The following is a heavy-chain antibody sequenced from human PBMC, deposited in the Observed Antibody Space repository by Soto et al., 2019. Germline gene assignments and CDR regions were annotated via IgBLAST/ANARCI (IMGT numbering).Heavy chain of an antibody. CDR2: ISYDGSNK. CDR3: AREGQWLVPGGMDV. Sequence: QVQLVESGGGVVQPGRSLRLSCAASGFTFSSYAMHWVRQAPGKGLEWVAVISYDGSNKYYADSVKGRFTISRDNSKNTLYLQMNSLRAEDTAVYYCAREGQWLVPGGMDVWGQGTTVTVSS. J-gene: IGHJ6*02. CDR1: GFTFSSYA. V-gene: IGHV3-30-3*01. D-gene: IGHD6-19*01.